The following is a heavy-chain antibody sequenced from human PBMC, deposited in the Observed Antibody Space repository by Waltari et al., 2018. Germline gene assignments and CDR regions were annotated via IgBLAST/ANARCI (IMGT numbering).Heavy chain of an antibody. CDR3: ARRVGGPMYYWYFDL. J-gene: IGHJ2*01. CDR1: GYSFTSYW. V-gene: IGHV5-51*01. Sequence: EVQLVQSGAEVKKPGESLKISCKVSGYSFTSYWIGWVRQMPGKGLEWRGIIAPGDSDTRYRPSVQGQVTISADKSISAAYLQWGSLKASDTAMYYCARRVGGPMYYWYFDLWGRGTLVTVSS. CDR2: IAPGDSDT. D-gene: IGHD2-15*01.